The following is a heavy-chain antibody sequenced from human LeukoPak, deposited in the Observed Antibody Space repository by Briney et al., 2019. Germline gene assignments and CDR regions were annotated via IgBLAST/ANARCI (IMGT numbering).Heavy chain of an antibody. D-gene: IGHD3-10*01. Sequence: PSETLSLTCTVSGGSISSYYWSWIRQPPGKGLEWIGYIYYSGSTNYNPSLKSRVTISVDTSKNQFSLKLSSVTAADTAVYYCARSERLLWFGELLYHAFDIWGQGTMVTVSS. V-gene: IGHV4-59*01. J-gene: IGHJ3*02. CDR3: ARSERLLWFGELLYHAFDI. CDR1: GGSISSYY. CDR2: IYYSGST.